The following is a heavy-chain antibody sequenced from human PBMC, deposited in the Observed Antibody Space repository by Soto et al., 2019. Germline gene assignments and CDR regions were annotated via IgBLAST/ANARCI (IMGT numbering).Heavy chain of an antibody. Sequence: SQTLSLTCAISGDSVSSNSAAWNWIRQSPSRGLEWLGRTYYRSRWYNDYAVSVKSRITVNPDTSKDQFSLHLNSVTPEDTAVYYCAGTTSLQRYYLAVSAKRTTVPVAS. D-gene: IGHD1-7*01. CDR1: GDSVSSNSAA. J-gene: IGHJ6*03. CDR2: TYYRSRWYN. CDR3: AGTTSLQRYYLAV. V-gene: IGHV6-1*01.